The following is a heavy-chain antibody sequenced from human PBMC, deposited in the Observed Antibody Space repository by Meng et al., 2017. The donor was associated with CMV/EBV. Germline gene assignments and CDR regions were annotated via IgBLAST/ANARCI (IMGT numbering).Heavy chain of an antibody. V-gene: IGHV4-4*07. Sequence: HLPGCGPGPVKPSDPLSLTCTVSGGSLSSYYWCWIRQPAGKGLEWIGRIYTSGSTNYNPSLKSRVTMSVDTSKNQFSLKLSSVTAADTAVYYCARGSYYRYVIDYWGQGTLVTVSS. CDR3: ARGSYYRYVIDY. D-gene: IGHD2-21*01. J-gene: IGHJ4*02. CDR1: GGSLSSYY. CDR2: IYTSGST.